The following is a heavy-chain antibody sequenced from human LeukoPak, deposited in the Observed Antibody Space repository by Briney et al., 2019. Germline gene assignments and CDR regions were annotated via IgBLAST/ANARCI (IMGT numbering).Heavy chain of an antibody. V-gene: IGHV5-51*01. CDR1: GYTFTSFW. Sequence: GESLKISCKGSGYTFTSFWIGWVRQMPGKGLEWMGIIYPGDSDTRYSPSLRGQVTISADKSISTAYLQWNSLKASDTAIYYCGRLRDGYSDYWGQGTLVTASS. D-gene: IGHD5-24*01. CDR2: IYPGDSDT. J-gene: IGHJ4*02. CDR3: GRLRDGYSDY.